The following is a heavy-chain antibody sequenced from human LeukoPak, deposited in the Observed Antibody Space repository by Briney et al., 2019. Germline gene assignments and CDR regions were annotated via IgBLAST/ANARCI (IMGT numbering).Heavy chain of an antibody. CDR1: GYTFTSYD. J-gene: IGHJ3*02. D-gene: IGHD1-26*01. V-gene: IGHV1-2*06. CDR2: INPNSGGT. CDR3: ASRNVVVGATATDAFDI. Sequence: GASVKVSCKASGYTFTSYDINWVRQATGQGLEWMGRINPNSGGTNYAQKFQGRVTMTRDTSISTAYMELSRLRSDDTAVYYCASRNVVVGATATDAFDIWGQGTMVTVSS.